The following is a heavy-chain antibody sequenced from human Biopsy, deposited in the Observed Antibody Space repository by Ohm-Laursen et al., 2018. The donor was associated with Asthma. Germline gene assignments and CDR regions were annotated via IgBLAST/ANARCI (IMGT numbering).Heavy chain of an antibody. D-gene: IGHD3-3*01. Sequence: SLRLSCTASGFTFRSYAMHWVRQAPGKGLEWVAVGGSYYDGGLKYYADSVNGRFTLSRDDSKNTLYLQMNSLRPDDTAVYYCARDVMEWYLPAFDFWGQGTLVTVSS. V-gene: IGHV3-30-3*01. J-gene: IGHJ4*02. CDR2: GGSYYDGGLK. CDR1: GFTFRSYA. CDR3: ARDVMEWYLPAFDF.